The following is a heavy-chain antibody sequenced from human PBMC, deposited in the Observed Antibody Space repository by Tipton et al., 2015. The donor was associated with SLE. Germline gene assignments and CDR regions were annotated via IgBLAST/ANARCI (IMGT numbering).Heavy chain of an antibody. V-gene: IGHV4-39*07. CDR1: GGSISSSSYY. J-gene: IGHJ4*02. D-gene: IGHD6-13*01. CDR3: ARDPVAAAGSFDY. CDR2: IYYSGST. Sequence: TLSLTCTVSGGSISSSSYYWVWIRQPPGKGLEWIGSIYYSGSTYYNPSLKSRVTISVDTSKNQFSLKLSSVTAADTAVYYCARDPVAAAGSFDYWGQGTLVTVSS.